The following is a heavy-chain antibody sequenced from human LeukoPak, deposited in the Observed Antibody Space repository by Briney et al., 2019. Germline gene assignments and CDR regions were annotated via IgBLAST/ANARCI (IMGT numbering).Heavy chain of an antibody. J-gene: IGHJ3*02. CDR1: GFTFSSYE. CDR3: ARKNGRLGAFDI. D-gene: IGHD3-16*01. Sequence: GGSLRLSCVGSGFTFSSYEMNWVRQAPGKGLEWVSYISSSGSTIYYADSVKGRFTISRDNAKNSLYLQMNSLRAEDTAVYYCARKNGRLGAFDIWGQGTMVTVSS. V-gene: IGHV3-48*03. CDR2: ISSSGSTI.